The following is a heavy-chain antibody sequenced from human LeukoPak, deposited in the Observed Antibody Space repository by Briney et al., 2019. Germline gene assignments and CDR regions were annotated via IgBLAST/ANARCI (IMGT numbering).Heavy chain of an antibody. CDR1: GFTFSTYW. CDR2: IKEDGSEK. J-gene: IGHJ4*02. Sequence: GGSLRLSCAASGFTFSTYWMSWVRQAPGEGLEWVANIKEDGSEKYYGDSVKGRFTISRDNAKNSLYLEMNSLRVEDTAVYYCARDSSGYQWGQGTLVTVSS. CDR3: ARDSSGYQ. D-gene: IGHD3-22*01. V-gene: IGHV3-7*01.